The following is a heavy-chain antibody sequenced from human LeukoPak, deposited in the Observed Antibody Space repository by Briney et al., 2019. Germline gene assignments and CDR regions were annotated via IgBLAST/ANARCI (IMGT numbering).Heavy chain of an antibody. CDR3: GREIAVAGLFGTDV. V-gene: IGHV3-74*01. CDR2: ISRDGSDT. J-gene: IGHJ6*02. Sequence: GGSLRLSCAASGFTFDDYAMHWVRQAPGKGLVWVSHISRDGSDTSYADSVKGRFTISRDNAKNTLYLQMNSLGAEDTAVYYCGREIAVAGLFGTDVWGQGTTVTVSS. CDR1: GFTFDDYA. D-gene: IGHD6-19*01.